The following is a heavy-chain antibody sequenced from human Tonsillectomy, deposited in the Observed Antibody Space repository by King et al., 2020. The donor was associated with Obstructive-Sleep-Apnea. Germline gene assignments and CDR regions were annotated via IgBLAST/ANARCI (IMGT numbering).Heavy chain of an antibody. CDR3: VSLTEEEAIIDY. CDR1: GGSISSGDYY. CDR2: IYYSGTT. D-gene: IGHD7-27*01. Sequence: QLQESGPGLVKPSQTLSLTCTVSGGSISSGDYYWSWIRQPPGKGLERIGYIYYSGTTYYNPSPKGRITMSVDTSKNQFSLKLNSVTAADTAVYYCVSLTEEEAIIDYWGQGTLVTVSS. J-gene: IGHJ4*02. V-gene: IGHV4-30-4*01.